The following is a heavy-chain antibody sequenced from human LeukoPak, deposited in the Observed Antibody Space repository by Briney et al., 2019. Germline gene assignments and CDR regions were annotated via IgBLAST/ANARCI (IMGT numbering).Heavy chain of an antibody. Sequence: PSETLSLTCAVYGGSFSGYYWSWIRQPPGKGLEWIGEINHSGSTNYNPSLKSRVTISVDTPKNQFSLKLSSVTAADTAVYYCARGLLSSSSLYFDYWGQGTLVTVSS. CDR2: INHSGST. J-gene: IGHJ4*02. CDR3: ARGLLSSSSLYFDY. D-gene: IGHD6-6*01. CDR1: GGSFSGYY. V-gene: IGHV4-34*01.